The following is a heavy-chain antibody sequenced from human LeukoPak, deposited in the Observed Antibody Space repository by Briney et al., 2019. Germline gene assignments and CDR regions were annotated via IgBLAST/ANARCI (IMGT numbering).Heavy chain of an antibody. Sequence: GRSLRLSCAASGFTFSSYGMHWVRQAPGKGLEWVAVIWYDGSNKYYADSVKGRFTISRDNSKNTLYLQMNSLRAEDTAVYYCARDGYYGSGSYYTRAYGMDVWGQGTTVTVSS. D-gene: IGHD3-10*01. CDR2: IWYDGSNK. CDR3: ARDGYYGSGSYYTRAYGMDV. V-gene: IGHV3-33*08. CDR1: GFTFSSYG. J-gene: IGHJ6*02.